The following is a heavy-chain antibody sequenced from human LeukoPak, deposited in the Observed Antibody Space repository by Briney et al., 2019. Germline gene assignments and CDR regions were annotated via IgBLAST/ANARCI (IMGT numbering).Heavy chain of an antibody. Sequence: PGGSLRLSCAASGFTFSRYWMHWVRQAPGKGLEWVSYISSSGSTIYYADSVKGRFTISRDNAKNSLYLQMNSLRAEDTAVYYRARDPYSSGWFPKGNAFDIWGQGTMVTVSS. CDR2: ISSSGSTI. J-gene: IGHJ3*02. CDR1: GFTFSRYW. V-gene: IGHV3-48*03. D-gene: IGHD6-19*01. CDR3: ARDPYSSGWFPKGNAFDI.